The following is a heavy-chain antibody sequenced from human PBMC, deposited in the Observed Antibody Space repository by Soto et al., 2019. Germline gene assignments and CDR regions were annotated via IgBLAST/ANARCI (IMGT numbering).Heavy chain of an antibody. CDR3: ARPHYDSNAFYFYFDY. J-gene: IGHJ4*02. D-gene: IGHD3-22*01. Sequence: PSETLSLTCAVYGGSFSGYCWSWIRQPPGKGLEWIGEIFHGGSTNYSPSLKSRVTISVDTSKNQFSLELSSVTAADTAVYYCARPHYDSNAFYFYFDYWGQGTLVTVSS. CDR2: IFHGGST. V-gene: IGHV4-34*12. CDR1: GGSFSGYC.